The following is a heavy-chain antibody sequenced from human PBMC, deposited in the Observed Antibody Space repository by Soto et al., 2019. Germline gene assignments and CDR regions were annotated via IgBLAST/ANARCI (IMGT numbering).Heavy chain of an antibody. D-gene: IGHD1-1*01. J-gene: IGHJ5*02. V-gene: IGHV5-51*01. Sequence: VQLVQSGAEVRKPGESLKISCQGSGYTFTNYWIGWVRQMPGRGLEWMGIFYPGDSDTRYSPSFQGHVTISADKSINTAYLGWGGLKASDSAMYYCARVESGSKFRTTSWFDLWGQGTLVTVSS. CDR2: FYPGDSDT. CDR1: GYTFTNYW. CDR3: ARVESGSKFRTTSWFDL.